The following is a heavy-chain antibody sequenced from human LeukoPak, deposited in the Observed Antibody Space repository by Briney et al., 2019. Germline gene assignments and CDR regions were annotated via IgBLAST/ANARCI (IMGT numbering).Heavy chain of an antibody. V-gene: IGHV4-31*02. CDR2: IYHSGTN. D-gene: IGHD7-27*01. J-gene: IGHJ3*02. Sequence: SETLSLTCPVSGGSISSGGYYWSWIRQHPGKGLEWIGYIYHSGTNYSNPSLKSRVTISIDTSNNQVSLKVNSVTAADTAIYYCARRTSWVDAFDIWGQGTMVIVSS. CDR1: GGSISSGGYY. CDR3: ARRTSWVDAFDI.